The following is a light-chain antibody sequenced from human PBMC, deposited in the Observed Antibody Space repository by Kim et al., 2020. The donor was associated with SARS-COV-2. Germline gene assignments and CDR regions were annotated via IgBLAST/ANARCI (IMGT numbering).Light chain of an antibody. J-gene: IGLJ3*02. V-gene: IGLV9-49*01. CDR1: SGYSNYK. Sequence: TCTLSSGYSNYKVDWYQQRPGKGPRFVMRVGTGEIVGSKGDGIPDRFSVLGSGLNRYLTIKNIQEEDESDYHCGADHGSGSNSNWVFGGGTQLTVL. CDR3: GADHGSGSNSNWV. CDR2: VGTGEIVG.